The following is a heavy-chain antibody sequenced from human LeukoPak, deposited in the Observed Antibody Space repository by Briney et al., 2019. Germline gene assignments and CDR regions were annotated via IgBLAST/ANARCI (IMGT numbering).Heavy chain of an antibody. D-gene: IGHD3-10*01. Sequence: SETLSLTCTVSGGSISSYYWSWVRQPPGKGLEWIGYIYYSGSTNYNPSLKSRVTISVDKSKNQFSLKLSSVTAADTAVYYCAILVLWFGESKGAFDYWGQGTLVTVSS. J-gene: IGHJ4*02. V-gene: IGHV4-59*12. CDR2: IYYSGST. CDR3: AILVLWFGESKGAFDY. CDR1: GGSISSYY.